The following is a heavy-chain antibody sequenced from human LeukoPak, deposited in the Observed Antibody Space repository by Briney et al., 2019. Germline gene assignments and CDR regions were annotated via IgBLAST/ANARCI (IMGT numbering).Heavy chain of an antibody. CDR3: ASQVFSRRSWPRAFDI. J-gene: IGHJ3*02. V-gene: IGHV1-8*01. D-gene: IGHD6-13*01. CDR2: MNPNSGNT. CDR1: GYTFTSYD. Sequence: ASVRVSCKASGYTFTSYDINWVRQATGQGLEWMGWMNPNSGNTGYAQKFQGRVTMTRNTSISTAYMELSSLRSEDTAVYYCASQVFSRRSWPRAFDIWGQGTMVTVSS.